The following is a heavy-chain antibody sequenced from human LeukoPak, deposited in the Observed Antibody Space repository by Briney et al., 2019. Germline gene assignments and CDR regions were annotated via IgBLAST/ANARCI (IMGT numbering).Heavy chain of an antibody. Sequence: SETLSLTCTVSGGSISSYYWSWIRQPPGKGLEWIGYIYYSGSTNYNPSLKSRVTISVDTSKNQFSLKLSSVTAADTAVYYCASGWYGDYGYWGQGTLVTVSS. V-gene: IGHV4-59*12. D-gene: IGHD4-17*01. CDR1: GGSISSYY. CDR2: IYYSGST. CDR3: ASGWYGDYGY. J-gene: IGHJ4*02.